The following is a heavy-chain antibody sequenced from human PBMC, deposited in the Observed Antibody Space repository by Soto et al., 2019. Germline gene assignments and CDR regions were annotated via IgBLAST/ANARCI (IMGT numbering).Heavy chain of an antibody. CDR1: GGTFSSYV. D-gene: IGHD2-15*01. J-gene: IGHJ5*02. V-gene: IGHV1-69*06. Sequence: QVQLVQSGAEVKKPGSSVKVSCKASGGTFSSYVISWVRQAPGQGLEWMGGIIPMYGTENYAQKFQDRVTITADTSTSTAYMDVSSLRSEDTAVYYCARDLGGCSGCSCRHNWFDPWGQGTMVAVSS. CDR2: IIPMYGTE. CDR3: ARDLGGCSGCSCRHNWFDP.